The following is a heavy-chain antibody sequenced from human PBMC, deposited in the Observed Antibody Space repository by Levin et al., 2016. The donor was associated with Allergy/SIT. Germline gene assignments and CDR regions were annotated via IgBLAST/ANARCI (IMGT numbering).Heavy chain of an antibody. J-gene: IGHJ6*02. CDR2: IWSDGDNR. Sequence: VRQAPGKGLEWVAVIWSDGDNRFYPDSVKGRFTMSRDNSKNTLYLQMNSLRAEDTAVYYCARTGKGIAVAGTVGTYYYGIDVWGQGTTVTVSS. CDR3: ARTGKGIAVAGTVGTYYYGIDV. V-gene: IGHV3-33*01. D-gene: IGHD6-19*01.